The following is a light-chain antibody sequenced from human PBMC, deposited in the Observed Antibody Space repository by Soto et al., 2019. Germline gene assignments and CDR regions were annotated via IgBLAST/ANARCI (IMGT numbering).Light chain of an antibody. CDR2: DAS. CDR1: QSINRH. Sequence: EIVLTQSPATLSLFPGERATPPCRASQSINRHLAWYRQKPGQAPRLLIYDASNKATGIPARFSGSGSGTDFTLTISSLEPEDFGVYYCQQRSNWPPVTFGGGTKVEIK. J-gene: IGKJ4*01. CDR3: QQRSNWPPVT. V-gene: IGKV3-11*01.